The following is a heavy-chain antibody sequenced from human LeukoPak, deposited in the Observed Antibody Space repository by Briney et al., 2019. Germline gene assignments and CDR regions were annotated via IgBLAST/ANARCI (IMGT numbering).Heavy chain of an antibody. J-gene: IGHJ5*02. CDR1: GYSISSGYY. Sequence: SETLSLTCTVSGYSISSGYYWGWIRQPPGKGLEWIGSIYHSGSTYFNPSLKSRVTILVDTSRNQFSLKLSSVTAADTAMYYCARDPATACSNGVCYKASWFDPWGQGTLVTVSS. V-gene: IGHV4-38-2*02. CDR3: ARDPATACSNGVCYKASWFDP. CDR2: IYHSGST. D-gene: IGHD2-8*01.